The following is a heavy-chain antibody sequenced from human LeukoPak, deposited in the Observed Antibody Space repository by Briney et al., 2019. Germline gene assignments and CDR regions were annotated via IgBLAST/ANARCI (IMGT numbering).Heavy chain of an antibody. J-gene: IGHJ6*02. CDR3: ARGTYYYDSSGPEVNYYYYYGMDV. CDR2: IYYSGST. CDR1: GGSVSSGSYY. V-gene: IGHV4-61*01. Sequence: PSETLSLTCTVSGGSVSSGSYYWSWIRQPPGKGLEWIGYIYYSGSTNYNPSLKSRVTISVDTSKNQFSLKLSSVTAADTAVYYCARGTYYYDSSGPEVNYYYYYGMDVWGQGTTATVSS. D-gene: IGHD3-22*01.